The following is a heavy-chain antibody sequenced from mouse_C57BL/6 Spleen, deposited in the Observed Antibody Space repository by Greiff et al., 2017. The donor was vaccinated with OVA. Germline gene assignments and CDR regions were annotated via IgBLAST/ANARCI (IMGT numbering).Heavy chain of an antibody. V-gene: IGHV1-72*01. CDR1: GYTFTSYW. J-gene: IGHJ4*01. D-gene: IGHD3-2*02. CDR2: IDPNSGDT. CDR3: ARELRPAYYAMDY. Sequence: VQLQQPGAELVKPGASVKLSCKASGYTFTSYWMHWVKQRPGRGLEWIGRIDPNSGDTKYNEKFKGKATLTVDKPSSTAYLQLSSLTSEDSAVYYSARELRPAYYAMDYWGQGTSVTVSS.